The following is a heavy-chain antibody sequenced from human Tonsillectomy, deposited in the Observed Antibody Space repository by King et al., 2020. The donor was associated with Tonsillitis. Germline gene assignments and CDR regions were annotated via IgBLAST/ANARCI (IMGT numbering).Heavy chain of an antibody. J-gene: IGHJ2*01. D-gene: IGHD4-17*01. CDR1: GGTFSSYA. CDR3: ARNYGDYFRGFDNYWYFDL. Sequence: VQLVQSGAEVKKPGSSVKVSCKASGGTFSSYAISWVRQAPGQGLEWMGRIIPILGIANYAQKFQGRVTITADKSTSTAYMELSSLRSEDTAVYYCARNYGDYFRGFDNYWYFDLWGRGTLVTVSS. CDR2: IIPILGIA. V-gene: IGHV1-69*04.